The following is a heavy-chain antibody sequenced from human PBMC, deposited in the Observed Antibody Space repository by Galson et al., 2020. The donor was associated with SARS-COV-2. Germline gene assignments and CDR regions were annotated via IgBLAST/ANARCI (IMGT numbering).Heavy chain of an antibody. CDR3: TTYTVLRYFDWSYYYYMDV. V-gene: IGHV3-15*01. J-gene: IGHJ6*03. Sequence: GESLKISCAASGFTFSNAWMSWVRQAPGKGLEWVGRIKSKTDGGTTDYAAPVKGRFTISRDDSKNTLYLQMNSLKTEDTAVYYCTTYTVLRYFDWSYYYYMDVWGKGTTVTVSS. D-gene: IGHD3-9*01. CDR1: GFTFSNAW. CDR2: IKSKTDGGTT.